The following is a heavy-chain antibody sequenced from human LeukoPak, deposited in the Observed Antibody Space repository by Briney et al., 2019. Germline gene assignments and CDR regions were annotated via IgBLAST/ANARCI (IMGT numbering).Heavy chain of an antibody. V-gene: IGHV3-30*02. Sequence: GGSLRLSCAASGFTFSNCGMHWVRQAPGKGLEWVAFIKNDGTNKFIQEDGSNKDLHSVKGRITISRDNSKSMLYLQVDSLRADDTAVYYCARDSASYCFDYWGQGNLVTVSS. J-gene: IGHJ4*02. CDR2: IKNDGTNK. CDR3: ARDSASYCFDY. D-gene: IGHD2-15*01. CDR1: GFTFSNCG.